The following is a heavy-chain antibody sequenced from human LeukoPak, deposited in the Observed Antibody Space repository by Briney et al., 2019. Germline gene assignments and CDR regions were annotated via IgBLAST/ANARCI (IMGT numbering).Heavy chain of an antibody. CDR3: ARDGGYNYGMDV. D-gene: IGHD2-2*02. CDR1: GFTFSSYS. V-gene: IGHV3-21*01. J-gene: IGHJ6*02. Sequence: GGSLRLSCAASGFTFSSYSMNWVRQAPEKGLEWVSSISSSSSYIYYADSVKGRFTISRDNAKNSLYLQMNSLRAEDTAVYYCARDGGYNYGMDVWGQGTTVTVSS. CDR2: ISSSSSYI.